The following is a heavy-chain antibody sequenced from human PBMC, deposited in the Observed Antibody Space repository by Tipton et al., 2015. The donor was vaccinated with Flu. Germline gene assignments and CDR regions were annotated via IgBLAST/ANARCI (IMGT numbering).Heavy chain of an antibody. Sequence: LRLSCTVSGDSMRRDYFWGWIRQAPGKGLEWIGNIYHTGTTYYNPSLRSRVTILLDRSKNQFSLKLSFVTAADTVVYYCARRDYSNYVSVPKNWFDSWGQGILVTVSS. CDR3: ARRDYSNYVSVPKNWFDS. CDR1: GDSMRRDYF. CDR2: IYHTGTT. D-gene: IGHD4-11*01. V-gene: IGHV4-38-2*02. J-gene: IGHJ5*01.